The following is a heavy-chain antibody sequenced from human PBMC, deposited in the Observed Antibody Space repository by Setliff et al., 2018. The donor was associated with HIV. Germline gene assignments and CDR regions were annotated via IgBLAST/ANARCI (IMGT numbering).Heavy chain of an antibody. Sequence: SENLSLTCTVYGGSLTHYYWTWIRQPPGGGLEWIGEITDTGHTNYNSSLQSRVTISLDTSRKQFSLKLTSVTASDAAVYYCARAPSCIGSNCIFYYYYYYGLDVWGHGTTVTVSS. D-gene: IGHD2-15*01. CDR2: ITDTGHT. CDR3: ARAPSCIGSNCIFYYYYYYGLDV. J-gene: IGHJ6*02. V-gene: IGHV4-34*01. CDR1: GGSLTHYY.